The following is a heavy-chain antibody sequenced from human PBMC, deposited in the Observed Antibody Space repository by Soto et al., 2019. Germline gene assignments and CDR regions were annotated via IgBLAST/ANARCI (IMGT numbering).Heavy chain of an antibody. CDR2: ISWKDEK. V-gene: IGHV2-5*01. CDR3: AHRYGGNYYRWYFDS. Sequence: QITLKESGPTLVKPTQTLTVTCTFSGFSLSTSGSGVGWIRQSPGKAPEWLALISWKDEKLYNPGLNSRLTITKDTSKNQVVLTMTDLDPVDTATYFCAHRYGGNYYRWYFDSWGQGTLVTVSS. D-gene: IGHD1-26*01. J-gene: IGHJ4*02. CDR1: GFSLSTSGSG.